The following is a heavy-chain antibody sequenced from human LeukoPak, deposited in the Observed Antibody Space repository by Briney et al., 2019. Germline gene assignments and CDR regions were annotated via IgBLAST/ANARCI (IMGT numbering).Heavy chain of an antibody. CDR1: GGSISSYY. CDR2: MYNSGTT. J-gene: IGHJ5*02. Sequence: SETLSLTCTASGGSISSYYWSWIRQPPGKGLEWIGYMYNSGTTNYNPSLKSRVTISIDTSKNQFSLKLSSVTAADTAVYYCARATYYYDSSGYYARWFDPWGQGTLVTVSS. D-gene: IGHD3-22*01. CDR3: ARATYYYDSSGYYARWFDP. V-gene: IGHV4-59*01.